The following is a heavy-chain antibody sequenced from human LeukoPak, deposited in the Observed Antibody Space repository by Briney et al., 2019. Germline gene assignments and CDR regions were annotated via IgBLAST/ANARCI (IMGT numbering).Heavy chain of an antibody. CDR2: MNPNSGNT. D-gene: IGHD5-12*01. CDR3: AVEREEWLRLGY. CDR1: GYTFTSYD. V-gene: IGHV1-8*01. Sequence: ASVKVSCKASGYTFTSYDINWVRQATGQGLEWMGWMNPNSGNTGYAQKFQGRVTMTRNTSISTAYMELSSLRSEDTAVYYCAVEREEWLRLGYWGQGTLVTVSS. J-gene: IGHJ4*02.